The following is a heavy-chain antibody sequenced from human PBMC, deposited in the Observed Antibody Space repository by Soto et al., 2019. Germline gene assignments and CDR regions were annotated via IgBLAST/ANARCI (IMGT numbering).Heavy chain of an antibody. CDR3: ARDRGYSYGYFDP. CDR1: GGSISSGGYS. D-gene: IGHD5-18*01. Sequence: PSETLSLTCAVSGGSISSGGYSWSWIRQPPGEGLEWIGYIYHSGSTYYNPSLKSRVTISVDRSKNQFSLKLSSVTAADTAVYYCARDRGYSYGYFDPWGQGTLVTVSS. J-gene: IGHJ5*02. V-gene: IGHV4-30-2*01. CDR2: IYHSGST.